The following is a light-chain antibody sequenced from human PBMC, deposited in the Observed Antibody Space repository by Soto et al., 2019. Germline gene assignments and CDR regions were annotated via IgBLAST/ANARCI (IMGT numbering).Light chain of an antibody. CDR1: SSDVGGYNY. CDR3: SSYTSSSTLA. J-gene: IGLJ2*01. V-gene: IGLV2-14*01. Sequence: QSALTQPASVSGSPGQSITISCTGTSSDVGGYNYVSWYQRHPGKAPKLMIYDVSNRPSGVSNRFSGSKSGNTASLTISGLQAEDEADYYCSSYTSSSTLAFGGGTKLTVL. CDR2: DVS.